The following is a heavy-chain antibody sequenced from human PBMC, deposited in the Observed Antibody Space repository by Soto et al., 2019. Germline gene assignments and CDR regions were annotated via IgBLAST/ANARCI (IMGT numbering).Heavy chain of an antibody. V-gene: IGHV1-3*01. CDR1: GYTFTSYA. CDR3: ARGGYSYVMSGRFDP. Sequence: ASVKVSCKASGYTFTSYAMHWERQAPGQRLEWMGWINAGNGNTKYSQKFQGRVTITRDTSASTAYMELSSLRSEDTAVYYCARGGYSYVMSGRFDPWGQGTLVTVSS. D-gene: IGHD5-18*01. J-gene: IGHJ5*02. CDR2: INAGNGNT.